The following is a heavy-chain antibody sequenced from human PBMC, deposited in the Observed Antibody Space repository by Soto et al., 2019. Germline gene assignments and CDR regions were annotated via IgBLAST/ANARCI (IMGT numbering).Heavy chain of an antibody. CDR1: GFTFSSYA. V-gene: IGHV3-30-3*01. D-gene: IGHD6-13*01. J-gene: IGHJ4*02. CDR2: ISYDGSNK. CDR3: ARDLQQLVMYYFDY. Sequence: SLLLSCAASGFTFSSYAMHWVRQAPGKGLEWVAVISYDGSNKYYADSVKGRFTISRDNSKNTLYLQMNSLRAEDTAVYYCARDLQQLVMYYFDYWGQGTLVTVSS.